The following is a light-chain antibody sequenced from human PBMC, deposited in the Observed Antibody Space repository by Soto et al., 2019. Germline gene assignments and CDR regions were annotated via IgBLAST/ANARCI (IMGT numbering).Light chain of an antibody. CDR1: SSDVGSYNL. J-gene: IGLJ3*02. CDR2: EGS. V-gene: IGLV2-14*02. CDR3: CSYAGTYTVWV. Sequence: QSALTQPASVSGSPGQSITISCTGTSSDVGSYNLVSWYQQHPGKAPKLMIYEGSKRPSGVSNRFSGSKSGNTASLTISGLQAEDEADYYCCSYAGTYTVWVFGGGTKVTVL.